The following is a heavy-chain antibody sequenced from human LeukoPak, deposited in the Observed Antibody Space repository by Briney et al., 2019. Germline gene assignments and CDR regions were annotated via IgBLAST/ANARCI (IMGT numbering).Heavy chain of an antibody. Sequence: GGSLRLSCAASGFTFNTYTMNWVRQAPGKGLEWVSSISGGSSFKFYADSMKGRFTISRDNAKTSLYLQMNSLRAEDTALYYCARKAASAHDAFDIWGRGTMVTVSS. V-gene: IGHV3-21*01. D-gene: IGHD6-25*01. J-gene: IGHJ3*02. CDR3: ARKAASAHDAFDI. CDR1: GFTFNTYT. CDR2: ISGGSSFK.